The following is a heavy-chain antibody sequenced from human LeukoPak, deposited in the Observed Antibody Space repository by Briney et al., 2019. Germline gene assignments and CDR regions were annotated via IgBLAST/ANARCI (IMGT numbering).Heavy chain of an antibody. D-gene: IGHD1-26*01. CDR2: IKHDGSAQ. J-gene: IGHJ6*03. V-gene: IGHV3-7*03. Sequence: PGGALRLSCAASGFTFSRYWMNWVRQAPGKGLEWVANIKHDGSAQNYVDSVKGRFTISRDNAGNSLYLQMNSLRAEDTAVYYCAKAHSWELRPYYSYMDVWGKGTTVTVSS. CDR3: AKAHSWELRPYYSYMDV. CDR1: GFTFSRYW.